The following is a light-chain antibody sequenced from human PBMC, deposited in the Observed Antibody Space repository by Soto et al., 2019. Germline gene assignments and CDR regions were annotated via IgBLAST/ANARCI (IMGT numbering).Light chain of an antibody. CDR2: EVN. CDR3: CSYAGSSTFEV. Sequence: QSALTQPASVSGSPGQSVTISCTGASSDVGGSDHVSWYQQHPGKAPKLILYEVNNRPSGVSNRFSGSKSGNTASLTISGLQAEDEADYYCCSYAGSSTFEVFGTGTKLTVL. CDR1: SSDVGGSDH. J-gene: IGLJ1*01. V-gene: IGLV2-14*03.